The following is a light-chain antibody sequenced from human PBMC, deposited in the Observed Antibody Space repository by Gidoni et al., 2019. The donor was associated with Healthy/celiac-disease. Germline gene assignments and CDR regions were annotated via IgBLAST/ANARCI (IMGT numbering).Light chain of an antibody. CDR1: QSISSY. CDR2: AAS. V-gene: IGKV1-39*01. Sequence: DIQMTQSPSSLSASVGDRVTITGRASQSISSYLNWYQQKPGKAPKLLIYAASSLQSGVQSRFSGSGSGTDFTLTISSLQPEDFATYYCQQSYSTLTFGGGTKVEIK. J-gene: IGKJ4*01. CDR3: QQSYSTLT.